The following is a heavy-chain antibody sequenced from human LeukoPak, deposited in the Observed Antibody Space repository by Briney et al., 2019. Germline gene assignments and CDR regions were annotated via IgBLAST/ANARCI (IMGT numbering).Heavy chain of an antibody. J-gene: IGHJ4*02. Sequence: PSETLSLTCTVSGGSISSSSYYWGWIRQPPGKGLEWIGRIYYSGSTYYNPSLKSRVTISVDTSKNQFSLKLSSVTAADTAVYYCARTLNDDDDSSGYPIDYWGQGTLVTVSS. CDR2: IYYSGST. D-gene: IGHD3-22*01. CDR1: GGSISSSSYY. V-gene: IGHV4-39*07. CDR3: ARTLNDDDDSSGYPIDY.